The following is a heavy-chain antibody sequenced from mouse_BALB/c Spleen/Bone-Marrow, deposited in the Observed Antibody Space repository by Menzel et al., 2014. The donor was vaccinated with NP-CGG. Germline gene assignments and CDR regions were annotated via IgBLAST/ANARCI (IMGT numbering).Heavy chain of an antibody. Sequence: QVQLQQSGAELVKPGASVKLSCKTSGYTFTNYYIYWVKQRPGQGLEWIGEVNPGNGGTNFNERFKSKATLTVDKSSTTAYILLTSLTSEDSAVYYCARGSPYWGQVTLVPVSA. J-gene: IGHJ3*01. CDR2: VNPGNGGT. D-gene: IGHD6-2*01. CDR3: ARGSPY. V-gene: IGHV1S81*02. CDR1: GYTFTNYY.